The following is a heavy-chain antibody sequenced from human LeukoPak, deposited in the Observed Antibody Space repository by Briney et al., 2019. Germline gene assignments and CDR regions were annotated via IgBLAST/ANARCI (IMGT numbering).Heavy chain of an antibody. V-gene: IGHV4-39*07. CDR2: IYYSGST. D-gene: IGHD6-6*01. Sequence: SETLSLTCTVSGGSISSSSYYWGWIRQPPGKGLEWIGSIYYSGSTYYNPSLKSRVTISVDTSKNQFSLKLSSVTAADTAVYYCARGGYSSSPMGYWGQGTLVTVSS. CDR1: GGSISSSSYY. CDR3: ARGGYSSSPMGY. J-gene: IGHJ4*02.